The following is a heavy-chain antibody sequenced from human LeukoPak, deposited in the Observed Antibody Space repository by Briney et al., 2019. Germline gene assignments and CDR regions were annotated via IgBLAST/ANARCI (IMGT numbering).Heavy chain of an antibody. Sequence: GGSLRPSCAASGFTFSNAWMSWVRQAPGKGLEWVGRIKSKTDGGTTDFAAPVKGRFTISRDDSQNTLSLQMTNLKTEDTAVYYCTTDSGNWYFYYYYMDVWGKGATVTVSS. D-gene: IGHD6-25*01. CDR1: GFTFSNAW. V-gene: IGHV3-15*01. J-gene: IGHJ6*03. CDR2: IKSKTDGGTT. CDR3: TTDSGNWYFYYYYMDV.